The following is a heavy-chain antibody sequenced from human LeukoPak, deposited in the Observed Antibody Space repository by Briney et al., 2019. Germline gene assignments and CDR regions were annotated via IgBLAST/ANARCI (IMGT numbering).Heavy chain of an antibody. CDR1: GFSFSDYY. V-gene: IGHV3-11*04. CDR2: ISGSGSTI. D-gene: IGHD7-27*01. Sequence: DPGGSLRLSCAASGFSFSDYYMNWIRQAPGKGLEWISYISGSGSTIYYADSVKGRFTISRDNAKNSLFLQMNSLRAEDTAMYYCAGGEAGPTGDLDGRFDYWGQGTLVTVSS. CDR3: AGGEAGPTGDLDGRFDY. J-gene: IGHJ4*02.